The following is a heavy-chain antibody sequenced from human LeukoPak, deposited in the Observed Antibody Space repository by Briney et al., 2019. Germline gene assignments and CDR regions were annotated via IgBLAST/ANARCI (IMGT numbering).Heavy chain of an antibody. CDR3: ARAGQGDFWSGLRYFDY. D-gene: IGHD3-3*01. CDR2: IYYSGST. Sequence: PSETLPLTCTVSGGSISRYYWSWIRQPPGKGLEWIGYIYYSGSTNYNPSLKSRVTISVDTSKNHFSLKLSSVTAADTAVYYCARAGQGDFWSGLRYFDYWGQGTLVTVSS. V-gene: IGHV4-59*01. CDR1: GGSISRYY. J-gene: IGHJ4*02.